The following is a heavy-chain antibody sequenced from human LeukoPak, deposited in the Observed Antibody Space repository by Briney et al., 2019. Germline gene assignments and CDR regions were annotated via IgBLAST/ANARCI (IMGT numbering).Heavy chain of an antibody. CDR2: INPNSGGT. CDR1: GYTFTGYY. CDR3: ARYPRGYCSGGICYRFDY. J-gene: IGHJ4*02. D-gene: IGHD2-15*01. Sequence: ASVKVACKASGYTFTGYYMHWVRQAPGQGLEWMGRINPNSGGTNYAQKFQGRVTMTRDTSISTAYMELSRLRSDDTAVYYCARYPRGYCSGGICYRFDYWGQGTLVTVSS. V-gene: IGHV1-2*06.